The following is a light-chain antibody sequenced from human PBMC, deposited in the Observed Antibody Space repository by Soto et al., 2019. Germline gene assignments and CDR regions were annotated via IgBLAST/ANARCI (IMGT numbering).Light chain of an antibody. CDR3: LLDYAYFWA. J-gene: IGKJ1*01. CDR1: HDITSY. V-gene: IGKV1-33*01. CDR2: DAS. Sequence: DIQMTQSPSSLSASVGDRVTITCQASHDITSYLNWYQHKPGKAPKLLIYDASILEAGVPSRFSGSGSGTDFTFTISSLQPEDFATYYCLLDYAYFWAFGQGTKVEVK.